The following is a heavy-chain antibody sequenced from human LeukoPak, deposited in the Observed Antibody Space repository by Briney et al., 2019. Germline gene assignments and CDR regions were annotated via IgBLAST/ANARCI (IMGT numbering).Heavy chain of an antibody. CDR2: ISGSGGST. CDR3: ARALDFWIGDYHRGSFDY. J-gene: IGHJ4*02. D-gene: IGHD3-3*01. Sequence: GGSLRLSCAASGFTFSSYAMSWVRQAPGKGLEWVSAISGSGGSTYYADSVKGRYTISRDNSKNTLYLQMNSLRDEDTAVYYCARALDFWIGDYHRGSFDYWGQGTPVTVSS. V-gene: IGHV3-23*01. CDR1: GFTFSSYA.